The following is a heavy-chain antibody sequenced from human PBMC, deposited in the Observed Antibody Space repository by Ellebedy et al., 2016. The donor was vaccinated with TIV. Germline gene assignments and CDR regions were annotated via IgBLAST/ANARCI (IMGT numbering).Heavy chain of an antibody. V-gene: IGHV4-34*01. D-gene: IGHD3-10*01. CDR1: GESFSGHY. Sequence: SETLSLXXAVYGESFSGHYWSWIRQPPGKGLEWIGEINHSGSTNYNPSLKSRVTISADRSKNQFSLKLSSVTAADTAVYYCARLELLKGNYYYYYAMDVWGHGTTVTVS. J-gene: IGHJ6*02. CDR3: ARLELLKGNYYYYYAMDV. CDR2: INHSGST.